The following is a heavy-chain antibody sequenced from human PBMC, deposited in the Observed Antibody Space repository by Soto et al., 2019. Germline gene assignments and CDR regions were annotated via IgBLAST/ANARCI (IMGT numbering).Heavy chain of an antibody. V-gene: IGHV4-59*01. CDR2: IYSRGST. D-gene: IGHD5-18*01. CDR3: ARDHPHSYGVYYFDY. CDR1: GGSISNYY. J-gene: IGHJ4*02. Sequence: QVQLQESGPGLVKPSETLSLTCTVSGGSISNYYWNWIRQSPGKGLEWLGYIYSRGSTHYTPSLQNRVPISIDTSKNQVSLKVNSVTAAYTAVYYCARDHPHSYGVYYFDYWGQGTPVTVSS.